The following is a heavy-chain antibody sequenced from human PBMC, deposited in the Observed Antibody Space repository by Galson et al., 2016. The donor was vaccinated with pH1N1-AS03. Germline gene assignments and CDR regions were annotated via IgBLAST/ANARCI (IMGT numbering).Heavy chain of an antibody. CDR3: ARRVYGDYVNWFDP. CDR1: GGSVSDNNW. D-gene: IGHD4-17*01. V-gene: IGHV4-4*01. CDR2: VYRSGST. J-gene: IGHJ5*02. Sequence: LSLTCAVSGGSVSDNNWWSWVRQPPGKGLEWIGEVYRSGSTNYNPSLKSRVTISVDTSKNQFSLKLSSVTAANTAVYSCARRVYGDYVNWFDPWGQGTLVTVSS.